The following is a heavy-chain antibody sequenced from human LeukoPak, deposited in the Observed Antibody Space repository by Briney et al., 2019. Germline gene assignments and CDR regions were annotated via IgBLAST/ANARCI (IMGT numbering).Heavy chain of an antibody. V-gene: IGHV4-39*01. CDR2: IYYSGST. CDR1: GGSISSSSYY. Sequence: PETLSLTCTVSGGSISSSSYYWGWIRQPPGKGLEWIGSIYYSGSTYYNPSLKSRVTISVDTSKNQFSLKLSSVTAADTAVYYCARQRIGGSCTFDYWGQGTLVTVSS. J-gene: IGHJ4*02. CDR3: ARQRIGGSCTFDY. D-gene: IGHD2-15*01.